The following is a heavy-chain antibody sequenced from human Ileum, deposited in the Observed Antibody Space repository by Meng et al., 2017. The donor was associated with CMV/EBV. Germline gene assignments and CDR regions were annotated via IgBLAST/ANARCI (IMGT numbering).Heavy chain of an antibody. CDR2: IIPMFDSV. CDR1: GGTFTNYA. Sequence: GAEVRKPESSVKASCKASGGTFTNYAISWVRQAPRQGLEWMGGIIPMFDSVNYAQKFQGRVTITADKSTSTAYMELSSLRSEDTAVYYCATSRGYSAYEAPSFVYWGQGTLVTVSS. CDR3: ATSRGYSAYEAPSFVY. D-gene: IGHD5-12*01. J-gene: IGHJ4*02. V-gene: IGHV1-69*06.